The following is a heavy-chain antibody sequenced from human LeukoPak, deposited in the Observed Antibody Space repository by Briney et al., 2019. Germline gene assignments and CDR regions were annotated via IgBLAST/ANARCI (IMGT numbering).Heavy chain of an antibody. CDR1: GFTLSSFA. Sequence: GGSLRLSCAASGFTLSSFAMHWVRQAPGKGLEWVAFIRYDGNHKYYADSVKGRFSISRDNSKNTLHLQMNSLRAEDTAVYHCARGSSSWQSYYYYYMDVWGKGTPVTVSS. CDR3: ARGSSSWQSYYYYYMDV. V-gene: IGHV3-30*04. CDR2: IRYDGNHK. D-gene: IGHD6-13*01. J-gene: IGHJ6*03.